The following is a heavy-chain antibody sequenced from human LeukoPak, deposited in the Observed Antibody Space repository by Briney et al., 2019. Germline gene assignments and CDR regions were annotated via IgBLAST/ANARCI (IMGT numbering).Heavy chain of an antibody. D-gene: IGHD3-3*01. J-gene: IGHJ5*02. CDR1: GYTFTSYD. Sequence: ASVKVSCKASGYTFTSYDINWVRQATGQGLEWMGWMNPNSGNTGYAQKFQGRVTMTRNTSISTACMELSSLRSEDTAVYYCARASGYRGYYDFWSGYSANWFDPWGQGTLVTVSS. CDR3: ARASGYRGYYDFWSGYSANWFDP. V-gene: IGHV1-8*01. CDR2: MNPNSGNT.